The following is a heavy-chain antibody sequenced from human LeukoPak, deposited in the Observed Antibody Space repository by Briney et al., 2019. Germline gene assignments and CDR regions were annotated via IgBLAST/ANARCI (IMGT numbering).Heavy chain of an antibody. V-gene: IGHV4-31*03. D-gene: IGHD3-10*01. J-gene: IGHJ5*02. CDR1: GGSISSGGYY. Sequence: SQTLSLTCTVSGGSISSGGYYWSWIRQHPGKGLEWIGYIYYSGSTYYNPSLKSRVTISVDTSKNQFSLKLSSVTAADTAVYYCARCGFGELLCSGFDPWGQGTLVTVSS. CDR3: ARCGFGELLCSGFDP. CDR2: IYYSGST.